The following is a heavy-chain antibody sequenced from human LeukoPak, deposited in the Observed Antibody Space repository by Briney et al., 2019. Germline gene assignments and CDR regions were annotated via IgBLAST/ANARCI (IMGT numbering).Heavy chain of an antibody. J-gene: IGHJ4*02. D-gene: IGHD4-17*01. V-gene: IGHV4-39*01. CDR2: IYNDGNT. CDR3: ARPDDYGASGYFEY. Sequence: SETLSLTYTVSGGSFSNSRYYWGWLRQPPGKGLEWIGSIYNDGNTYKNPSLRSRVTISVDTSKNQFSLNLNSVTAADTAVYYCARPDDYGASGYFEYWGQGTLVTVSS. CDR1: GGSFSNSRYY.